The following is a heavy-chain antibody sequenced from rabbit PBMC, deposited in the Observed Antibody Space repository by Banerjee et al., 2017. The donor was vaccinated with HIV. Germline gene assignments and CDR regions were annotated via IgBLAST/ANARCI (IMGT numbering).Heavy chain of an antibody. Sequence: QEQLEESGGDLVKPEGSLTLTCTASAFSFSNKYVMCWVRQAPGKGLEWIACINTSSGNTVYASWVISRFTISKTSSTTVALHMTSLTAADTATYFCARDRGDWGYYFTLWGPGTLVTVS. D-gene: IGHD4-1*01. J-gene: IGHJ4*01. CDR3: ARDRGDWGYYFTL. CDR1: AFSFSNKYV. V-gene: IGHV1S45*01. CDR2: INTSSGNT.